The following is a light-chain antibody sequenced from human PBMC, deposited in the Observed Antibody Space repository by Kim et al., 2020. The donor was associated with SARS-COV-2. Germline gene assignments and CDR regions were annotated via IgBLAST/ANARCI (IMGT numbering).Light chain of an antibody. CDR3: QAWDSSTAV. CDR1: RLGDKY. Sequence: LAPGQTSSITCSGDRLGDKYACWYQQKPRQSPVLVIYQDSKRPSGIPERFSGSNSGNTATLTISGTQAMDEADYYCQAWDSSTAVFGGGTKLTVL. V-gene: IGLV3-1*01. CDR2: QDS. J-gene: IGLJ2*01.